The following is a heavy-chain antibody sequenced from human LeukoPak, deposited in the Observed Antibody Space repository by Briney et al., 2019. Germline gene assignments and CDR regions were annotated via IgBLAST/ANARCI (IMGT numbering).Heavy chain of an antibody. CDR2: ISYDGSNK. CDR3: AREITYYDFWSGYYTRPQGIDY. J-gene: IGHJ4*02. D-gene: IGHD3-3*01. Sequence: GGSLRLSCAASGFTFSSYAMHWVRQAPGKGLEWVAVISYDGSNKYYADSVKGRFTTSRDNSKNTLYLQMNSLRAEDTAVYYCAREITYYDFWSGYYTRPQGIDYWGQGTLVTVSS. V-gene: IGHV3-30*04. CDR1: GFTFSSYA.